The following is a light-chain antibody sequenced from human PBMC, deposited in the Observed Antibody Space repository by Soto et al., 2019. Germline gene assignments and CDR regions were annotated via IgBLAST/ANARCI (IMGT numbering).Light chain of an antibody. CDR1: QRISTW. J-gene: IGKJ4*01. CDR2: KAS. Sequence: DIQMTQSPSTLSASVGDRVTITCRASQRISTWLAWYQQKPGQAPTLLIYKASSLESGVPSRFSGSGSGTEFTLTISSLQPDDFATYYCQQYNTYPLTFGGGTTVELK. CDR3: QQYNTYPLT. V-gene: IGKV1-5*03.